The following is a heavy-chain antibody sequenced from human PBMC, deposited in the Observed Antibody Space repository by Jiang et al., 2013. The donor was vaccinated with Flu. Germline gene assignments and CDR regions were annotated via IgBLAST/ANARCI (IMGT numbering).Heavy chain of an antibody. V-gene: IGHV5-51*01. Sequence: SFTSYWIGWVRQGARERPGVDGIIYPGDSDTRYSPSFQGQVTISADKSISTAYLQWSSLKASDTAMYYCARHGLGERWTYYYGMDVWGQGTTVTVSS. CDR3: ARHGLGERWTYYYGMDV. CDR1: SFTSYW. J-gene: IGHJ6*02. D-gene: IGHD3-16*01. CDR2: IYPGDSDT.